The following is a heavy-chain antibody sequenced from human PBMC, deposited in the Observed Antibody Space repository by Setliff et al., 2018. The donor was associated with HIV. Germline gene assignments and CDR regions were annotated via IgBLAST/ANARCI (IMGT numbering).Heavy chain of an antibody. CDR3: AAVTGSYSPGGGAYFDY. D-gene: IGHD3-10*01. CDR2: IYYSGST. Sequence: PSETLSLTCTVSGYSISSDYYGGWIRQPPGKGLEWIGNIYYSGSTYYNPSLKSRVTISVDTSKNQFSLKLSSVTAADTAVYYCAAVTGSYSPGGGAYFDYWGQGTLGTVSS. CDR1: GYSISSDYY. J-gene: IGHJ4*02. V-gene: IGHV4-38-2*02.